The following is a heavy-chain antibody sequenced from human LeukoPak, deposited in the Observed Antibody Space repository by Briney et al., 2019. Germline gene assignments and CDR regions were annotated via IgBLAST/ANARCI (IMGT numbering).Heavy chain of an antibody. Sequence: PGGSLRLSCAASGFTVSSNYMSWVRQAPGKGLEWVSAISGSGGSTYYADSVKGRFTISRDNSKNTLYLQMNSLRAEDTAVYYCAKSTIFGVVTKGFGAFDIWGQGTMVTVSS. CDR2: ISGSGGST. CDR1: GFTVSSNY. V-gene: IGHV3-23*01. J-gene: IGHJ3*02. CDR3: AKSTIFGVVTKGFGAFDI. D-gene: IGHD3-3*01.